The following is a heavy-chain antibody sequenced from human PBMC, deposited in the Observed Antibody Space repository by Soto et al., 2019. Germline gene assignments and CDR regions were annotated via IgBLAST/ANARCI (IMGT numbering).Heavy chain of an antibody. CDR2: IYFSGVT. J-gene: IGHJ3*01. V-gene: IGHV4-31*03. CDR1: GGSISSAGYY. Sequence: QVQLQESGPGLVEPSQTLSLTCTVSGGSISSAGYYWSWIRQRPGKGLEWIGYIYFSGVTYYNPSLESRVTISVDTSKNQSSLRLSSVTAADTAVYYCARDPWRTPPEAAFDVWGQGTKVTVSS. CDR3: ARDPWRTPPEAAFDV. D-gene: IGHD1-1*01.